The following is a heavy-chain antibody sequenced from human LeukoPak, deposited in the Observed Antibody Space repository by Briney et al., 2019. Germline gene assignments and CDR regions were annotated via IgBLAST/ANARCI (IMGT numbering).Heavy chain of an antibody. CDR3: ATSYGDYSYYYGMDV. Sequence: GESLKISCKGSGYSFTSYWIGWVRQMPGKGLEWMGIIYPGDSDTRYSPSFQGQVTISADKSISTAYLQWSSLKASDTAMYYCATSYGDYSYYYGMDVWGQGTTVTVSS. D-gene: IGHD4-17*01. J-gene: IGHJ6*02. CDR2: IYPGDSDT. V-gene: IGHV5-51*01. CDR1: GYSFTSYW.